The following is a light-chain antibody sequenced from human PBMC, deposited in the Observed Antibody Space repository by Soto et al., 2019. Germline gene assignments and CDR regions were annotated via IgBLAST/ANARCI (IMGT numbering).Light chain of an antibody. CDR2: GAS. CDR1: QSVSSSH. CDR3: QQYSNWPRT. V-gene: IGKV3-15*01. J-gene: IGKJ1*01. Sequence: EIVLTQSPATLSLSPGERATLSCKASQSVSSSHLAWYQQKVGQPPRLLIYGASTRATGIPARFSGSGSGTEFTLTISSLQSEDFAVYYCQQYSNWPRTFGPGTKVDIK.